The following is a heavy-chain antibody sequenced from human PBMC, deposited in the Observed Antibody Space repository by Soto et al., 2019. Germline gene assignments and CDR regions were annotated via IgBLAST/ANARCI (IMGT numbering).Heavy chain of an antibody. V-gene: IGHV1-18*01. CDR1: GYTFTSYG. D-gene: IGHD6-13*01. Sequence: EASVKVSCKASGYTFTSYGISWVRQAPGPGLEWMGWISAYNGNTNYAQKLQGRVTMTTDTSTSTAYMELRSLRSDDTAVYYCARDPYIARAAAGTSAWFDPWGQGTLVTVSS. J-gene: IGHJ5*02. CDR3: ARDPYIARAAAGTSAWFDP. CDR2: ISAYNGNT.